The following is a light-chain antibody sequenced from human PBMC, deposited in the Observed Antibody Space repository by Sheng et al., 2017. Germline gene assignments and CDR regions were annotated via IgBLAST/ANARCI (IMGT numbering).Light chain of an antibody. CDR1: SSDVGGYYY. J-gene: IGLJ2*01. CDR3: SSYAGSNNLGV. Sequence: QSALTQPPSASGSPGQSVTISCTGTSSDVGGYYYVSWYQQHPDKAPKLMIYEVSKRPSGVPDRFSGSKSGNTASLTVSGLQAEDEADYYCSSYAGSNNLGVFGGGTKLTVL. V-gene: IGLV2-8*01. CDR2: EVS.